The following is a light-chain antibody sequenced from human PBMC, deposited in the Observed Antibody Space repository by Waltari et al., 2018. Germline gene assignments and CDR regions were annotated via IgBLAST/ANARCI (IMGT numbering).Light chain of an antibody. J-gene: IGLJ1*01. Sequence: YELTQPPSVSVSPGQTARITCPGHEFSRKSDYWFQQKSGQAPRLVIYEDTKRPSGIPERFAGSSSGTVATLTITGAQVDDEADYYCYSSDSTGLRVFGGGTTVVVL. CDR3: YSSDSTGLRV. CDR1: EFSRKS. CDR2: EDT. V-gene: IGLV3-10*01.